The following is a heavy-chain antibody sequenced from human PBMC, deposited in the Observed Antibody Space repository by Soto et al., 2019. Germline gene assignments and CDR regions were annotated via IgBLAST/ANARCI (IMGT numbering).Heavy chain of an antibody. J-gene: IGHJ6*02. D-gene: IGHD2-21*02. CDR3: ARDLWGYCGTDCYPLDV. CDR2: MYNTGST. Sequence: SETLSLTCTVSGGSISGYYWSWIRQPPGKGLEWIGYMYNTGSTVYNPSFKSRVTISVDTSKNQYSLKLNSVTAADTAVYYCARDLWGYCGTDCYPLDVWGQGTTVTVSS. CDR1: GGSISGYY. V-gene: IGHV4-59*01.